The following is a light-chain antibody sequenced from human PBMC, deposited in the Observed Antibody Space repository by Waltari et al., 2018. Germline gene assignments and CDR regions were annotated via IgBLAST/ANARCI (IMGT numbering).Light chain of an antibody. J-gene: IGKJ4*01. CDR2: ASS. CDR1: QGNSSY. V-gene: IGKV1-9*01. Sequence: DIQLTHSPSFLSASVADRSAVTSRASQGNSSYLAWYHQKPGKATKLLIYASSTLQSGVPSSFSGSGSGTECTLTISSLQPEDCATYYCQQLNSDPRTFGGGTTVEIK. CDR3: QQLNSDPRT.